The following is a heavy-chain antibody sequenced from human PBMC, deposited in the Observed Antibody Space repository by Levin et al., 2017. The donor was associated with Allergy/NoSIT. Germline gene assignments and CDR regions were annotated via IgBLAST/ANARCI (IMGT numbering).Heavy chain of an antibody. Sequence: SETLSLTCTVSGGSISSSSYYWGWIRQPPGKGLEWIGSIYYSGRTYYNPSLKSRVTISVDTSKNQFSLKLSSVTAADTAVYYCARVRDYGLCGAFDIWGQGTMVTVSS. V-gene: IGHV4-39*07. CDR2: IYYSGRT. CDR3: ARVRDYGLCGAFDI. J-gene: IGHJ3*02. D-gene: IGHD4-17*01. CDR1: GGSISSSSYY.